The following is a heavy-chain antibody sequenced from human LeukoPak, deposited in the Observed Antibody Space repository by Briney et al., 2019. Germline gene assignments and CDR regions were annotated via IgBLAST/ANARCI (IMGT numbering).Heavy chain of an antibody. V-gene: IGHV3-30*18. CDR3: AKEGYYDYVWGSYRYGSLFDY. CDR1: GFTFSSYG. CDR2: ISYDGSNK. J-gene: IGHJ4*02. Sequence: PGGSLRLSCAASGFTFSSYGMHWVRQAPGKGLEWVAVISYDGSNKYYADSVKGRFTISRDNSKNTLYLQMNSLRAEDTAVYYCAKEGYYDYVWGSYRYGSLFDYWGQGTLVTVSS. D-gene: IGHD3-16*02.